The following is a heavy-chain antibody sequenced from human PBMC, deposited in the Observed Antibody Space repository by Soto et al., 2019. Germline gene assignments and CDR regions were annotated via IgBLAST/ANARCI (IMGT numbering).Heavy chain of an antibody. CDR1: GYTFTIYG. CDR2: ISAYNGNT. J-gene: IGHJ4*02. CDR3: ARVADHMVTSSSFLDY. Sequence: QVQLVQSGAEVKKPGASVKVSCKASGYTFTIYGISWVRQAPRQGLEWMGWISAYNGNTNYAQKLQGRVTMTTDTSTSTAYMELRSLRSDDTAVYYCARVADHMVTSSSFLDYWGQGTLVTVSS. V-gene: IGHV1-18*01. D-gene: IGHD6-13*01.